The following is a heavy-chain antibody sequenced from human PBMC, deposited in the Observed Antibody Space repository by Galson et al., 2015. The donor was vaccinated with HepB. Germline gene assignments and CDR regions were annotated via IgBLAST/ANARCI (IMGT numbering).Heavy chain of an antibody. CDR2: ISSSSSTI. J-gene: IGHJ6*03. CDR1: GFTFSSYS. CDR3: AEMLRGAISDRYYMDV. D-gene: IGHD3-16*02. Sequence: SLRLSCAASGFTFSSYSMNWVRQAPGKGLEWVSYISSSSSTIYYADSVKGRFTISRDNSKNTLYLQMNSLRAEDTAVYYCAEMLRGAISDRYYMDVWGKGTTVTVSS. V-gene: IGHV3-48*01.